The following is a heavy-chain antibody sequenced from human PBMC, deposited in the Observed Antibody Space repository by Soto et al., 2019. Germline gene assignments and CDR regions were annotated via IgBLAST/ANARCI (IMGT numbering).Heavy chain of an antibody. V-gene: IGHV4-61*01. J-gene: IGHJ3*02. CDR2: IYYDGAT. CDR1: GGSVVSATYY. CDR3: ARVLPGVAAAFDAFDI. Sequence: ETLSLTCTVSGGSVVSATYYWTWIRQPPGKGLEWIGYIYYDGATSYSPSLKSRVTISMDTSKNQFSLKLTSVTAADTALYFCARVLPGVAAAFDAFDIWGQGTVVTVSS. D-gene: IGHD6-13*01.